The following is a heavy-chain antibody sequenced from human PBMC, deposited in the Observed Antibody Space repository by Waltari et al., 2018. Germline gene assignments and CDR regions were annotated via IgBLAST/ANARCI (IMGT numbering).Heavy chain of an antibody. CDR3: ARRGYSSGWYQRDYYYYMDV. V-gene: IGHV5-51*03. D-gene: IGHD6-19*01. J-gene: IGHJ6*03. Sequence: EVQLVQSGAEVKKPGESLKISCKGSGYSFTSYWIGWVRQMPGKGLEWMGIIYPGDSDTRYSPSFQGQVTISAYKSISTAYLQWGSLKASDTAVYYCARRGYSSGWYQRDYYYYMDVWGKGTTVTVSS. CDR2: IYPGDSDT. CDR1: GYSFTSYW.